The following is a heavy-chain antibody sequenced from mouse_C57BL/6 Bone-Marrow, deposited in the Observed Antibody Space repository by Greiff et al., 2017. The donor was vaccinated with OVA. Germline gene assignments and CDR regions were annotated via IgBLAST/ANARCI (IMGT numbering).Heavy chain of an antibody. CDR1: GYTFTSYW. CDR3: AREGVVASYWYFDD. J-gene: IGHJ1*03. V-gene: IGHV1-69*01. Sequence: QVQLQQPGAELVMPGASVKLSCKASGYTFTSYWMHWVKQRPGQGLEWIGEIDPSDSYTNYNQKFKGKSTLTVDKSASTAYMQISCLTSEYSAVYFYAREGVVASYWYFDDWGTGTTVTVSS. CDR2: IDPSDSYT. D-gene: IGHD1-1*01.